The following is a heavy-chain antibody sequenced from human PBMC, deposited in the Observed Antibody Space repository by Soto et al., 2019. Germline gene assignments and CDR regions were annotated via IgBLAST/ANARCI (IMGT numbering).Heavy chain of an antibody. J-gene: IGHJ4*02. CDR1: GGSFSGYY. V-gene: IGHV4-34*01. Sequence: SETLSLTCAVYGGSFSGYYWSWIRQPPGKGLEWIGEINHSGSTNYNPSLKSRVTISVDTSKNQFSLKLSSVTAADTAVYYCARDQYNWNALDYWGQGTLVTVSS. CDR3: ARDQYNWNALDY. D-gene: IGHD1-1*01. CDR2: INHSGST.